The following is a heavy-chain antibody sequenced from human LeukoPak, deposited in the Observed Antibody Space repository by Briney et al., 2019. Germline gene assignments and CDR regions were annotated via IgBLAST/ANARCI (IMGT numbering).Heavy chain of an antibody. D-gene: IGHD2-15*01. J-gene: IGHJ4*02. Sequence: PGGSLRLSCAASGFTFSSYSMNWVRQAPGKGLEWVSSISSSSSYIYYADSVKGRFTISRDNAKNSLYLQMNSLRAEDTAVYYCARDPGVVAATRSHDYWGQGTLVTVSS. CDR3: ARDPGVVAATRSHDY. V-gene: IGHV3-21*01. CDR2: ISSSSSYI. CDR1: GFTFSSYS.